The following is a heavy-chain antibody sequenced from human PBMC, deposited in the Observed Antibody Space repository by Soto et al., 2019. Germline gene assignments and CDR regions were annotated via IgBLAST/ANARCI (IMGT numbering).Heavy chain of an antibody. CDR3: AGANILGILYGGMDG. CDR2: IYDSVST. D-gene: IGHD3-3*01. J-gene: IGHJ6*01. CDR1: GYSISSGYY. Sequence: SATLSLTGSWSGYSISSGYYLGWLRPPPGKGLEWIGSIYDSVSTDYNPSLKSRVTISVDTSKNRCTLKLSSVTAADTAVYYCAGANILGILYGGMDGWGQGTTGTLSS. V-gene: IGHV4-38-2*02.